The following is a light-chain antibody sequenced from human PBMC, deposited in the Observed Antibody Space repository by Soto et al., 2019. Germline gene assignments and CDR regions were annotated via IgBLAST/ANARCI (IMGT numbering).Light chain of an antibody. CDR2: WAS. Sequence: DIVMTQSPDSPAVSLGERATINCKSSQTILYSSNNRNYLAWYQLKPGQPPKLLIYWASTRESGVPDRFSGSGSGTDFTLTISSLQAEDVAVYYCQQYYSTWWTFGQGTKVDIK. CDR1: QTILYSSNNRNY. J-gene: IGKJ1*01. CDR3: QQYYSTWWT. V-gene: IGKV4-1*01.